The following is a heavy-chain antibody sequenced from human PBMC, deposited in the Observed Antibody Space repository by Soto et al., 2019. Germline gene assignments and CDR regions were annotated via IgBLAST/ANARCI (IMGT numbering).Heavy chain of an antibody. CDR1: GGSIRSGGYY. J-gene: IGHJ4*02. CDR2: IYYTGNT. V-gene: IGHV4-31*03. Sequence: SETLSLTCTVSGGSIRSGGYYWGWIRQHPGKGLESIGYIYYTGNTAYNPSLESRTTLSVDTSKNQFSLRLTSLTAADTAVYFCARILWSGYVFADYWGQGTLVTVSS. D-gene: IGHD5-12*01. CDR3: ARILWSGYVFADY.